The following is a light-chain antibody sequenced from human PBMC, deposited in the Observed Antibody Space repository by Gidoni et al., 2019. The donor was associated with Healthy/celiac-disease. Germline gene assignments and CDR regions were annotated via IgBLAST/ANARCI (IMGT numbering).Light chain of an antibody. CDR3: QQFNSYPLT. CDR2: DAS. CDR1: QGISSA. V-gene: IGKV1-13*02. Sequence: IQLTQSPSSLSASVGHRVTITCRASQGISSALAWYHQKPGKAPKLLIYDASSLESGVPSRFSGSGSGTDFTLTISSLQPEDFATYYCQQFNSYPLTFGGGTKVEIK. J-gene: IGKJ4*01.